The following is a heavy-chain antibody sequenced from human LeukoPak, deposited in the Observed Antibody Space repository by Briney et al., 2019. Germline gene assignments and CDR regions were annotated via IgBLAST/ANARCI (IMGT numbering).Heavy chain of an antibody. J-gene: IGHJ5*02. CDR2: IYYSGST. CDR3: PREGYDFWSGHINNWFDP. V-gene: IGHV4-59*01. Sequence: PSETLSLTCTVSGGSISSYYWSWIRQPPGKGLEWIGYIYYSGSTNYNPSLKSRVTISVDTSKNQFSLKLSSVTAADTAVYYCPREGYDFWSGHINNWFDPWGQGTLVTVSS. CDR1: GGSISSYY. D-gene: IGHD3-3*01.